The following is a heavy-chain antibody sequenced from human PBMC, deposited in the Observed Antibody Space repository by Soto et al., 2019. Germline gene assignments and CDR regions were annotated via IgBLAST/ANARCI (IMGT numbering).Heavy chain of an antibody. CDR2: VYYSGTT. J-gene: IGHJ4*02. Sequence: SETLSLTCTVSGGSIRNGDYYWGWIRQPPGKGLEWIGYVYYSGTTYSHPSLNSRVSISVDTSENQFSLRLTSVTAADTAVYYCVAVNLVGAAYYFDYWGPGTLVTVPQ. D-gene: IGHD1-26*01. V-gene: IGHV4-30-4*01. CDR1: GGSIRNGDYY. CDR3: VAVNLVGAAYYFDY.